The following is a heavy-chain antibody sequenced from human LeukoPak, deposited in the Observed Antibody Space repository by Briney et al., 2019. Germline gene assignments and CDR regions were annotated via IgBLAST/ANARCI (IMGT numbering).Heavy chain of an antibody. CDR3: AKDNYRMSSGYLFERAFDI. CDR2: ISWNSGSI. CDR1: GFTISRSS. D-gene: IGHD3-22*01. J-gene: IGHJ3*02. Sequence: GGSLRLSCAASGFTISRSSMHWVRQAPGKGLEWVSGISWNSGSIGYADSVKGRFTISRDNAKNSLYLQMNSLRAEDMALYYCAKDNYRMSSGYLFERAFDIWGQGTMVTVSS. V-gene: IGHV3-9*03.